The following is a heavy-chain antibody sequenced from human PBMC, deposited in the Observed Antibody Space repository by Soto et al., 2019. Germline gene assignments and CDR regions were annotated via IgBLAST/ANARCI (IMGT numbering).Heavy chain of an antibody. D-gene: IGHD3-10*01. CDR3: ATSMVRGVKVNWFDP. V-gene: IGHV5-51*01. CDR2: IYPGDSDT. Sequence: GESLKISCKGSGYSFTSYWIGWVRQMPGKGLEWMGIIYPGDSDTRYSPSFQGHVTISADKSISTAYLQWSSLKASDTAMYYCATSMVRGVKVNWFDPWGQGTLVTVSS. J-gene: IGHJ5*02. CDR1: GYSFTSYW.